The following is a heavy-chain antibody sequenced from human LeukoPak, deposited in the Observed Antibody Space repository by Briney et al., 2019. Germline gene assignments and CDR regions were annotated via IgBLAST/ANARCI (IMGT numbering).Heavy chain of an antibody. Sequence: PSETLSLTCSVSGDSVTSTYWSWIRQPPGKGLEWIGDIYYSGSIKYNPSLKSRVTMSVDTSKNQFSLKLSSVTAADTAIYYCARENPSGYYNRPIDYWGQGTLVTVSS. D-gene: IGHD3-22*01. CDR2: IYYSGSI. CDR3: ARENPSGYYNRPIDY. J-gene: IGHJ4*02. V-gene: IGHV4-59*02. CDR1: GDSVTSTY.